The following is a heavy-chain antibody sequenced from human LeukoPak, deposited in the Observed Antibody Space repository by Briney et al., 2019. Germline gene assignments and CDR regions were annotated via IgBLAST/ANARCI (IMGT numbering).Heavy chain of an antibody. D-gene: IGHD3-22*01. CDR3: ARDEGPRGTMIVVVIADAFDI. V-gene: IGHV3-66*01. CDR2: IYSGGST. J-gene: IGHJ3*02. CDR1: GFAVSSNY. Sequence: GGSLRLSCAASGFAVSSNYMSWVRQAPGKGLEWVSVIYSGGSTYYADSVKGRFTISRDNSKNTLYLQMNSLRAEDTAVYYCARDEGPRGTMIVVVIADAFDIWGQGTMVTVSS.